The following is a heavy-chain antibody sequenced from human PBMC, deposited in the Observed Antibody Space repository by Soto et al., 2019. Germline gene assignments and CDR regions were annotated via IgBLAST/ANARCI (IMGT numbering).Heavy chain of an antibody. CDR2: IYWDDDK. Sequence: QITLKESGPTLVKPTQTLTLTCTFSGFSLSTSGVGVGWIRQPPGKALEWLALIYWDDDKRYSPSLKSRPTITKDTSKNQVVLTMTNMDPVDTATYYCAHVSIAVACDYFDYWGQGTLVTVSS. CDR3: AHVSIAVACDYFDY. V-gene: IGHV2-5*02. D-gene: IGHD6-19*01. CDR1: GFSLSTSGVG. J-gene: IGHJ4*02.